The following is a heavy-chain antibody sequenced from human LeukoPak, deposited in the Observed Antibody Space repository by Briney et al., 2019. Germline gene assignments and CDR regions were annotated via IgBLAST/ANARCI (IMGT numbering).Heavy chain of an antibody. V-gene: IGHV3-66*01. J-gene: IGHJ6*02. Sequence: QTGGSLRLSCAASGFTFSSYAMSWVRQAPGKGLEWVSVIYSGGSTYYADSEKGRFTISRDNSKNTLYLQMNSLRAEDTAVYYCARESIVVVHGMDVWGQGTTVTVSS. CDR3: ARESIVVVHGMDV. D-gene: IGHD3-22*01. CDR2: IYSGGST. CDR1: GFTFSSYA.